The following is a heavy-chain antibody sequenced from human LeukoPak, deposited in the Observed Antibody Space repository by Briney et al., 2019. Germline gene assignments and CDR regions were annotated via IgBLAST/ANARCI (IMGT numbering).Heavy chain of an antibody. J-gene: IGHJ3*02. CDR3: ARDLGLTMIVGGEAFDI. CDR2: ISAYNGNT. V-gene: IGHV1-18*01. D-gene: IGHD3-22*01. Sequence: ASVKVSCKASGYTFTSYGISWVRQAPGQGLEWMGWISAYNGNTNYAQKLQGRATMTTDTSTSTAYMELRSLRSDDTAVYYCARDLGLTMIVGGEAFDIWGQGTMVTVSS. CDR1: GYTFTSYG.